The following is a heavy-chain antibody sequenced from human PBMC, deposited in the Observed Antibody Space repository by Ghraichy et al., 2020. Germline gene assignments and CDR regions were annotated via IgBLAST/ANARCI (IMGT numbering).Heavy chain of an antibody. CDR1: GFTVSSNY. CDR2: IYSGGST. D-gene: IGHD3-3*01. V-gene: IGHV3-53*01. CDR3: ARALMAPDYDFWSGYYFDY. J-gene: IGHJ4*02. Sequence: LSLTCAASGFTVSSNYMSWVRQAPGKGLEWVSVIYSGGSTYYADSVKGRFTISRDNSKNTLYLQMNSLRAEDTAVYYCARALMAPDYDFWSGYYFDYWGQGTLVTVSS.